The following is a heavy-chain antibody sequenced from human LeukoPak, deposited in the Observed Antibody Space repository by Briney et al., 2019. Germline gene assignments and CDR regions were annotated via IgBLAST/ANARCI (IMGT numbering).Heavy chain of an antibody. J-gene: IGHJ4*02. CDR3: ARHMTTVVTSLDN. Sequence: ASVNVSCKASGYDFSSYGISWVRQAPGQGLQWMGWISVYNGKTKYGPLQGRVTMTTDTSTDTAYMGLRGLSSDDTAMYYCARHMTTVVTSLDNWGQGTLVIVSS. CDR2: ISVYNGKT. CDR1: GYDFSSYG. V-gene: IGHV1-18*01. D-gene: IGHD4-23*01.